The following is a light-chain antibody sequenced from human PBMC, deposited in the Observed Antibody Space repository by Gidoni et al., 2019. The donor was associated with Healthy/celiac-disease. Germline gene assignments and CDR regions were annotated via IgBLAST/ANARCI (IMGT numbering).Light chain of an antibody. CDR1: QSISSY. Sequence: DIQMTQSPSSLSASVGDRVTITCRASQSISSYLNWYQQKPGKAPKLLIYAASSLQSGVPSRFSSSGSGTDFTLTISSLQPEDFATYYCQQSYSTLTFGPGTKVEIK. CDR2: AAS. V-gene: IGKV1-39*01. CDR3: QQSYSTLT. J-gene: IGKJ3*01.